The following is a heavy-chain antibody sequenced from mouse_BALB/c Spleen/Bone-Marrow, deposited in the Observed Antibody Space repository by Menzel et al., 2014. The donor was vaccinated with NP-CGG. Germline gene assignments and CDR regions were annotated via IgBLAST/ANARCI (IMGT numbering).Heavy chain of an antibody. CDR3: ARFIATAYAMDY. CDR1: GYAFSNYL. V-gene: IGHV1-54*01. D-gene: IGHD1-1*01. CDR2: INPGSGDI. J-gene: IGHJ4*01. Sequence: VKLQQSGAELVRPGTSVKVSCKASGYAFSNYLIEWVKQRPGQGLEWIGVINPGSGDINYNEKFKGKAALTADKSSSTAYMQLSSLTSDDSAVYFCARFIATAYAMDYRGQGTSVTVSS.